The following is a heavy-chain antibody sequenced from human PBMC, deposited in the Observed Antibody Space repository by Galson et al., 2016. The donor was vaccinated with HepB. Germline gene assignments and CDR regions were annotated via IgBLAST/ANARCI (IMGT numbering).Heavy chain of an antibody. CDR2: ISSRSSYI. J-gene: IGHJ6*02. CDR3: ARRGAGAVLTNVERDYYYGMDF. CDR1: GFTFTTYS. D-gene: IGHD3-16*01. V-gene: IGHV3-21*06. Sequence: SLRLSCAVSGFTFTTYSMSWVRQVPGMGLEWVSSISSRSSYIYYADSVKGRFTISRDNARNSLYLEINSLRAEDTALYYCARRGAGAVLTNVERDYYYGMDFWGQGTTVTVSS.